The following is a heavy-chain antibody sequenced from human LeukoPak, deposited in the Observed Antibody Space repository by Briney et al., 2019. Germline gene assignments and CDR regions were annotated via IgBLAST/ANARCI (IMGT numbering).Heavy chain of an antibody. D-gene: IGHD3-10*01. V-gene: IGHV4-34*01. CDR1: GGSFSGYY. CDR3: ARRLITMVRGVIITRGYYFDS. J-gene: IGHJ4*02. CDR2: INHSGST. Sequence: PSETLSLTCAVYGGSFSGYYWSWIRQPPGKGLEWIGEINHSGSTNYNPSLKSRVTISVDTSKNQFSLKLSSVTAADTAVYYCARRLITMVRGVIITRGYYFDSWGQGTLVTVSS.